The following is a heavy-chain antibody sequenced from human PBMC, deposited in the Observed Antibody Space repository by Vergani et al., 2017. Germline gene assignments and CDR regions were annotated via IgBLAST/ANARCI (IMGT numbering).Heavy chain of an antibody. Sequence: EVQLVESGGGLVQPGGSLRLSCAASGFTFSSYSMNWVRPAPGKGLEWVSSISSSSSYIYYADSVKGRFTISRDNAKNSLYLQMNSLRAEDTAVYYCAREMAWETPVGYYYGMDVWGQGTTVTVSS. CDR1: GFTFSSYS. V-gene: IGHV3-21*01. D-gene: IGHD5-24*01. J-gene: IGHJ6*02. CDR2: ISSSSSYI. CDR3: AREMAWETPVGYYYGMDV.